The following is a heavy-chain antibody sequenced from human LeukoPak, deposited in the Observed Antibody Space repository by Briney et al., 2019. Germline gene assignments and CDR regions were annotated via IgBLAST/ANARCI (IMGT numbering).Heavy chain of an antibody. CDR3: ARGMGGAPPYLDY. D-gene: IGHD1-26*01. V-gene: IGHV4-4*07. J-gene: IGHJ4*02. CDR2: ISTSGGT. Sequence: PSETLSLTCTVSGGSISSYYWSSIRQPAGKGLEWIGRISTSGGTNYNPSLKSRVTMSVDTSENQFSLKLRSVTAADTAVYYCARGMGGAPPYLDYWGQGILVSVS. CDR1: GGSISSYY.